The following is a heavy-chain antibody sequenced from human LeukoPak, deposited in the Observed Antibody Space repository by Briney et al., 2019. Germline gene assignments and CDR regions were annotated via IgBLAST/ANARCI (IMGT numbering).Heavy chain of an antibody. D-gene: IGHD5/OR15-5a*01. V-gene: IGHV4-61*08. CDR2: IYYGGST. CDR1: GGSISSGGYY. J-gene: IGHJ6*02. CDR3: ARDVSHYGMDV. Sequence: SETLSLTCTVSGGSISSGGYYWSWIRQPPGKGLEWIGYIYYGGSTNYNPSLKSRVTISVDTSKNQFSLRLSSVTAADTAVYYCARDVSHYGMDVWGQGTTVTVSS.